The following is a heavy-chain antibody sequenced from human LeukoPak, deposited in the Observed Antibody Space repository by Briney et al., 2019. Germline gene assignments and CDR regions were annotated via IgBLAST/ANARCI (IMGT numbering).Heavy chain of an antibody. J-gene: IGHJ4*02. CDR1: GFTFSSYW. Sequence: GGSLRLSCAASGFTFSSYWMSWVRQAPGKGLEWVANIKQDGSEKDYVESVKGRFTISRDTAKNSLYLQMNSLRAEDTAVYYCARIKSQGVVVPLLRSTYYFDYWGQGTLVTVSS. CDR2: IKQDGSEK. CDR3: ARIKSQGVVVPLLRSTYYFDY. V-gene: IGHV3-7*01. D-gene: IGHD2-21*01.